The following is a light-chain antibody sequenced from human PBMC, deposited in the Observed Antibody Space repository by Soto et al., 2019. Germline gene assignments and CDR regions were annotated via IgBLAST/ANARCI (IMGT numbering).Light chain of an antibody. CDR1: QSVSSSY. V-gene: IGKV3-20*01. CDR3: QPDGRSPRGT. J-gene: IGKJ1*01. CDR2: GAS. Sequence: VVKISAGAVSLQPGERATLSCRASQSVSSSYLAWYQQKPGQAPRLLIYGASSRATGIPDRFSGSGSGTDFTLTISRLEPEDFAMHYCQPDGRSPRGTFGQGTKVDIK.